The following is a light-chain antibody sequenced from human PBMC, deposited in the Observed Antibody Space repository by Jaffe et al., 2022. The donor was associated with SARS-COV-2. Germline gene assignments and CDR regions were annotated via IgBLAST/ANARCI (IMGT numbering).Light chain of an antibody. CDR3: QQSYSTPFT. CDR2: AAS. Sequence: DIQMTQSPSSLSASVGDRVTITCRATQSISIYLNWHQQKPGKAPKLLIYAASSLQSGVPSRFSGSGSGTDFTLTISSLQPEDFATYYCQQSYSTPFTFGPGTKVDIK. CDR1: QSISIY. J-gene: IGKJ3*01. V-gene: IGKV1-39*01.